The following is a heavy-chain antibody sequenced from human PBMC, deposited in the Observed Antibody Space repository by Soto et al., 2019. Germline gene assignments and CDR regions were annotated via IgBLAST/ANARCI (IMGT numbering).Heavy chain of an antibody. Sequence: SETLSLTCTVSGGSISSYYWSWIRQPPGKGLEWIGYIYYSGSTNYNPSLKSRVTISVDTSKNQFSLKLSSVTAADTAVYYCAKDSQWYQLLCWFDPWGQGTLVTVSS. V-gene: IGHV4-59*01. D-gene: IGHD2-2*01. CDR3: AKDSQWYQLLCWFDP. CDR1: GGSISSYY. CDR2: IYYSGST. J-gene: IGHJ5*02.